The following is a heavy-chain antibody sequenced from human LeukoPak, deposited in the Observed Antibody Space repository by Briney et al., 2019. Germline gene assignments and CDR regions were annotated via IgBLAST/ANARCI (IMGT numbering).Heavy chain of an antibody. CDR3: ARQYSSGWYCDY. D-gene: IGHD6-19*01. J-gene: IGHJ4*02. Sequence: HAGRSLRLSCAASGFTFSSYAMHWVRQAPGKGLEWVAVISYDGSNKYYADSVKGRFTISRDNSKNTLYLQMNSLRAEDTAVYYCARQYSSGWYCDYWGQGTLVTVSS. CDR1: GFTFSSYA. CDR2: ISYDGSNK. V-gene: IGHV3-30-3*01.